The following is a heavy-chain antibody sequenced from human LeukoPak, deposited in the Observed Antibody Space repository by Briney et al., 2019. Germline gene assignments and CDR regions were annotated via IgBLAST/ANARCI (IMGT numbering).Heavy chain of an antibody. J-gene: IGHJ4*02. Sequence: GGSLRLSCAASGVTFSSYGMHWVRQAPGKGLEWVAFIRYDGSNKYYADSVKGRFTISRDNSKNTLYLQMNSLRAEDTAVYYCATRYDSSGYSPFYWGQGTLVTVSS. CDR2: IRYDGSNK. CDR1: GVTFSSYG. D-gene: IGHD3-22*01. V-gene: IGHV3-30*02. CDR3: ATRYDSSGYSPFY.